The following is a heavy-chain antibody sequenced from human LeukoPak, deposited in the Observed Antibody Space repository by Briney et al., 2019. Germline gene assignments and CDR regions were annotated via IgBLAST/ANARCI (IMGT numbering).Heavy chain of an antibody. D-gene: IGHD4-23*01. J-gene: IGHJ4*02. CDR3: AKIHDYGGNGPAEVILDY. Sequence: AGGSLRLSCAASGFTFSSYAMRWVCQAPGKGRGWVSAISGIGGSRYYADSVKGRFTISRDNSKNTLYLQMNSLRAEDTAVYYCAKIHDYGGNGPAEVILDYWGQGTMVTVSS. CDR1: GFTFSSYA. CDR2: ISGIGGSR. V-gene: IGHV3-23*01.